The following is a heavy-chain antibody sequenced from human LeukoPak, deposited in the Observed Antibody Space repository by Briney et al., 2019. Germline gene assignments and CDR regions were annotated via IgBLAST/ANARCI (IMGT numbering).Heavy chain of an antibody. V-gene: IGHV3-7*01. CDR1: GFTFSNYW. J-gene: IGHJ1*01. CDR3: ATYSSLNRREFQY. CDR2: IKTDGSEE. Sequence: GGSLRLSCEGSGFTFSNYWMGWVRQAPGKGLQWVANIKTDGSEEYYVDSVKGRFTISRDNAKNSLYLQMNSLRAEDTAVYYCATYSSLNRREFQYWGQGTLLTVSS. D-gene: IGHD3-22*01.